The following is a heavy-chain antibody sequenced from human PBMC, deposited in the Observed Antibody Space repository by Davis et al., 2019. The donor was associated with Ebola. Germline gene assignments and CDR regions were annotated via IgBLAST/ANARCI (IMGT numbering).Heavy chain of an antibody. CDR3: ARDNRGGNLIVGASMDY. V-gene: IGHV3-30*03. J-gene: IGHJ4*02. CDR1: GFTFSSYS. D-gene: IGHD1-26*01. Sequence: GESLKISCAASGFTFSSYSMDWVRQAPGKGLEWVTVMSHDESIKYYADSVKGRFTISRDGSENTLYLQMNSLGAEDTAMYYCARDNRGGNLIVGASMDYWGQGTLVTVSS. CDR2: MSHDESIK.